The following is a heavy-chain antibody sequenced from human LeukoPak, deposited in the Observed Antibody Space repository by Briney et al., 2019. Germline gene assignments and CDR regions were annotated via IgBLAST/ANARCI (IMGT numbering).Heavy chain of an antibody. CDR3: ARVYQSAEYYFDY. Sequence: SETLSLTCTVSGGSIDSYYWSWIRQPPGKGLQWIGYIYYTGSTEYHPSLKSRVTISLDTSKNQFSLKLTSVTAADTAVYYCARVYQSAEYYFDYWGQGNLVSVSS. CDR1: GGSIDSYY. D-gene: IGHD2-2*01. V-gene: IGHV4-59*01. CDR2: IYYTGST. J-gene: IGHJ4*02.